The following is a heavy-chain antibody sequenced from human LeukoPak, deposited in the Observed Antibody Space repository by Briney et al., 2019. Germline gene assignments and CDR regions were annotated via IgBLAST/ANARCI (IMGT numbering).Heavy chain of an antibody. CDR1: EPTFSSCW. D-gene: IGHD1-1*01. V-gene: IGHV3-74*01. J-gene: IGHJ3*01. CDR2: INRDARTS. Sequence: GGSLRLSCVASEPTFSSCWMHWVRQTPGKGLVWVSRINRDARTSYYAGSVKGRFTVSRDNAKNTLYLQMNSLRAEDTAIYYCARGSHNWNDDQPSDVWGQGTMVTVSS. CDR3: ARGSHNWNDDQPSDV.